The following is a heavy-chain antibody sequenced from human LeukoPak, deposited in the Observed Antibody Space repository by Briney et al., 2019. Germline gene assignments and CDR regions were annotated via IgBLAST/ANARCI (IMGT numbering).Heavy chain of an antibody. D-gene: IGHD5-18*01. CDR1: GFTFSDYY. J-gene: IGHJ4*02. CDR2: ISSSSSYT. Sequence: GGSLRLSCAASGFTFSDYYMSWIRQAPGKGLEWVSYISSSSSYTNYADSVKGRFTISRDNAKNSLYLQMYSLRAEDTAVYYCASGYSYGAYWGQGTLVTVSS. CDR3: ASGYSYGAY. V-gene: IGHV3-11*03.